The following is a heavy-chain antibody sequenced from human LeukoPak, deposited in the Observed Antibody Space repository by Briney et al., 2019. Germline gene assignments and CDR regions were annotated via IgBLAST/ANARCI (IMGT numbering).Heavy chain of an antibody. D-gene: IGHD3-9*01. V-gene: IGHV5-51*01. Sequence: GESLKISCKGSGYSFTSYWIGWARQMPGKGLEWMGIIYPGDSDTRYSPSFQGQVTISADKSISTAYLQWSSLKASDTAMYYCARQGLHYDILTGYTYYFDYWGQGTLVTVSS. J-gene: IGHJ4*02. CDR3: ARQGLHYDILTGYTYYFDY. CDR1: GYSFTSYW. CDR2: IYPGDSDT.